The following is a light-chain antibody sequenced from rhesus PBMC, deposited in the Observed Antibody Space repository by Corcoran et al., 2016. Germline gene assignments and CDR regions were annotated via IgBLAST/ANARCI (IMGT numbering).Light chain of an antibody. CDR2: AAS. CDR1: QGVSSR. CDR3: QQESKWMYS. Sequence: EIVMTQSPATLSLSPGERATLSCRASQGVSSRLAWYQQKPWQAPRLLIYAASTRVTGIPDRFSGSGSVTDFTLTINGLEPEDVGVYFCQQESKWMYSFGQGTKVEI. V-gene: IGKV3-17*01. J-gene: IGKJ2*01.